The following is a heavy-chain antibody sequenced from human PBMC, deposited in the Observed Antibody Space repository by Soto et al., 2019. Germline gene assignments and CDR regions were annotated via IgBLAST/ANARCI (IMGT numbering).Heavy chain of an antibody. D-gene: IGHD4-17*01. Sequence: QVQLQESGPGLVKPSETLSLTCTVSGGSVSSGSYYWSWIRQPPGKGLEWIGYIYYSGSTNYNPSRQSRVTISVDTSKNQFSLKLSSVTAADTAVYYCARQGTSDDYGDYFDYWGQGTLVTVSS. CDR1: GGSVSSGSYY. CDR2: IYYSGST. J-gene: IGHJ4*02. V-gene: IGHV4-61*01. CDR3: ARQGTSDDYGDYFDY.